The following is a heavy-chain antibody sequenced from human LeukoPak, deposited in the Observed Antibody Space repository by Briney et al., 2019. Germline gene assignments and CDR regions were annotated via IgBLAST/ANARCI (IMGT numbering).Heavy chain of an antibody. Sequence: SETLSLTCAVSGYSISSDYYWGWIRQPPGKGLEWVGSIYHSGSSYYNPSLKSRVTISIDTSKNQFSLKLSSVTAADTAVYYCARVYCSSTGCFAACWGQGTLATVSS. D-gene: IGHD2-2*01. CDR2: IYHSGSS. CDR3: ARVYCSSTGCFAAC. J-gene: IGHJ4*02. V-gene: IGHV4-38-2*01. CDR1: GYSISSDYY.